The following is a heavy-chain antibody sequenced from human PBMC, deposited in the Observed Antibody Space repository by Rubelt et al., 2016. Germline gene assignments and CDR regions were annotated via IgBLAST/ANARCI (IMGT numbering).Heavy chain of an antibody. CDR2: IYYSGST. J-gene: IGHJ4*02. CDR1: GGSISSSSYY. CDR3: ARPYSSSSRGTDFDY. V-gene: IGHV4-39*01. D-gene: IGHD6-6*01. Sequence: QLQLQESGPGLVKPSETLSLTCTVSGGSISSSSYYWGWIRQPPGKGLEWIGSIYYSGSTYYNPSLKVRVTISVDTSKNQFSLKLSSVTAADTAVYYCARPYSSSSRGTDFDYWGQGTLVTVSS.